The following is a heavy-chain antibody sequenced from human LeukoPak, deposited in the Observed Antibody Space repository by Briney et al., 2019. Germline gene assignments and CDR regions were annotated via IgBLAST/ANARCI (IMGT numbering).Heavy chain of an antibody. CDR2: IHKNAIT. Sequence: GGSLRLSCAASGFTVSSNYMTWVRQAPGKGLEWVSVIHKNAITYYADTVKGRFTISRDNSKNTLYLQMNSLRVEDTAVYYCAKSWNYYDSSGDDALDIWGQGTMVTVSS. V-gene: IGHV3-53*01. CDR3: AKSWNYYDSSGDDALDI. D-gene: IGHD3-22*01. CDR1: GFTVSSNY. J-gene: IGHJ3*02.